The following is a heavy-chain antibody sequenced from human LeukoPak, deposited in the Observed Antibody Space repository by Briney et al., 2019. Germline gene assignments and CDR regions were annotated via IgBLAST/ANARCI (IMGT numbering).Heavy chain of an antibody. CDR3: ASKPGPSGSPTRYYYYYMDV. D-gene: IGHD1-26*01. Sequence: PSQTLSLTCTVSGGSISSGSYYWSWIRQPAGKGLEWIGRIYSSGSTNYNPSLKSRVTISLDTSKNQFSLKPSSVTAADTAVYYCASKPGPSGSPTRYYYYYMDVWGKGTTVTVSS. CDR1: GGSISSGSYY. V-gene: IGHV4-61*02. J-gene: IGHJ6*03. CDR2: IYSSGST.